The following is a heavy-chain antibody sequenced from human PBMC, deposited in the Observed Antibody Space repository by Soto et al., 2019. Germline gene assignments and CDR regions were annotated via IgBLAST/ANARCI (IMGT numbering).Heavy chain of an antibody. Sequence: EVQLVESGGGLVQPGGSLRLSCAASGFTVSSNYMSWVRQAPGKGLEWVSVIYSGGSTYYADSVKGRFTISRDNSKNPFYLQMNRRRAGDTAVYSCARDMAPGMDVGGKGTTVPVPS. CDR1: GFTVSSNY. CDR3: ARDMAPGMDV. CDR2: IYSGGST. V-gene: IGHV3-66*01. D-gene: IGHD3-10*01. J-gene: IGHJ6*04.